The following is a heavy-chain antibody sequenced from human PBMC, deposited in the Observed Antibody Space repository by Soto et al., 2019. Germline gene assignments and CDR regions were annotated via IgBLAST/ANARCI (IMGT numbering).Heavy chain of an antibody. CDR2: ISSNGGST. J-gene: IGHJ4*02. CDR1: GFTFSSYA. D-gene: IGHD6-13*01. V-gene: IGHV3-64*01. CDR3: ARDKDSSSWLDY. Sequence: GGSLRLSCAASGFTFSSYAMHWVRQAPGKGLEYVSAISSNGGSTYYANSVKGRFTISRDNSKNTLYLQMGSLRAEDMAVYYCARDKDSSSWLDYWGQGTLVTVSS.